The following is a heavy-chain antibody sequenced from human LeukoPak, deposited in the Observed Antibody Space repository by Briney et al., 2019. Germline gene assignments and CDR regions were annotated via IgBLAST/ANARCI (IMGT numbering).Heavy chain of an antibody. V-gene: IGHV5-51*01. J-gene: IGHJ1*01. CDR2: IYPGDSDT. Sequence: GESLKISCQGSGYSFPSYWIGWVRQMPGKGLEWMGIIYPGDSDTRYSPSFQGQVTISADKSISTAYLQWSSLKASDTAMYYCARTYYYGSGSYSFQHWGQGTLVTVSS. CDR3: ARTYYYGSGSYSFQH. CDR1: GYSFPSYW. D-gene: IGHD3-10*01.